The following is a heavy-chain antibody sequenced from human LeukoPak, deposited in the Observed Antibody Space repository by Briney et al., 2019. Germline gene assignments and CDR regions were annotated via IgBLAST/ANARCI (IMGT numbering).Heavy chain of an antibody. CDR3: ARTETYYDFWSGYRD. Sequence: SETLSLTCTVSGGSISSGGYYWSWIRQPPGKGLEWIGYIYHSGSTYYNPSLKSRVTISVDTSKNQFSLKLSSVTAADTAVYYCARTETYYDFWSGYRDWGQGTLVTVSS. CDR1: GGSISSGGYY. CDR2: IYHSGST. J-gene: IGHJ4*02. V-gene: IGHV4-30-2*01. D-gene: IGHD3-3*01.